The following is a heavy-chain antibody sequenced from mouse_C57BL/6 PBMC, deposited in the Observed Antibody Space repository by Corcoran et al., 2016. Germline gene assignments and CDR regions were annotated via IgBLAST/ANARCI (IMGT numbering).Heavy chain of an antibody. CDR3: ARGGGVAPCDY. V-gene: IGHV1-80*01. D-gene: IGHD1-1*01. J-gene: IGHJ2*03. CDR1: GYAFSSYW. Sequence: QVQLQQSGAELVKPGASLKISCKASGYAFSSYWMNWVKQRPGKGLEWIGQIYPGDGDTNYNGKFKGKDKLTADQYSSTPYMQLSSLTSGDSAVYFCARGGGVAPCDYWGQGTSLTVSS. CDR2: IYPGDGDT.